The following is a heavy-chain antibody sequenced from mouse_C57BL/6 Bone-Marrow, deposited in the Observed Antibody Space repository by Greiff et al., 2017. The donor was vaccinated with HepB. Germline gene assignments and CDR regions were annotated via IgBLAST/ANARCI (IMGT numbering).Heavy chain of an antibody. J-gene: IGHJ2*01. Sequence: QVQLQQSGAELVRPGTSVKVSCKASGYAFTNYLIEWVKQRPGQGLEWIGVINPGSGGTNYNEKFKGKATLTADKSSSTAYMQLSSLTSEDSAVYFCARSVGLLWLQDYWGQGTTLTVSS. D-gene: IGHD2-2*01. CDR2: INPGSGGT. V-gene: IGHV1-54*01. CDR1: GYAFTNYL. CDR3: ARSVGLLWLQDY.